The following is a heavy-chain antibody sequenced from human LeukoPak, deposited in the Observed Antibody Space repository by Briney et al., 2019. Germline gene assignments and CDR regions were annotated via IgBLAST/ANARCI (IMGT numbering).Heavy chain of an antibody. D-gene: IGHD3-3*01. CDR1: GFTFSSYS. J-gene: IGHJ3*02. CDR3: ARAVLRYYDFWSGYGDAFDI. CDR2: ISSSSSTI. Sequence: PGGSLRLSCAASGFTFSSYSMNWVRQAPGKGLEWVSYISSSSSTIYYADSVKGRFTISRDNAKNSLYLQMNSLRAEDTAVYYCARAVLRYYDFWSGYGDAFDIWGQGTMVTVSS. V-gene: IGHV3-48*04.